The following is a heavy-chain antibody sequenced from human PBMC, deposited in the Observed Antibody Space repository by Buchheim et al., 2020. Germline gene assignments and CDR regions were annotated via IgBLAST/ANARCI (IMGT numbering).Heavy chain of an antibody. D-gene: IGHD2-15*01. J-gene: IGHJ6*02. CDR3: ARDWHCSGGSCYSVLYYYGMDV. V-gene: IGHV4-34*01. CDR1: GGSFSGYY. Sequence: QVQLQQWGAGLLKPSETLSLTCAVYGGSFSGYYWSWIRQPPGKGLEWIGEINHRGSTNYNPSLKSRVTISVDTSKNQFSLKLSSVTAADTAVYYCARDWHCSGGSCYSVLYYYGMDVWGQGTT. CDR2: INHRGST.